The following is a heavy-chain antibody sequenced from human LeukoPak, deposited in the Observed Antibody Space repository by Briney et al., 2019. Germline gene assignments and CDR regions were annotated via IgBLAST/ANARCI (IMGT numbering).Heavy chain of an antibody. Sequence: SETLSLTYTVSGGSTNTYYWSWIRQPPGKGLEWIGYIYYSGSTNYNPSLKSRVTILVDTSKNQFSLKLSSVTAADTAVYYCAKESVIWYYDSSGSYYFDYWGQGTLVTVSS. J-gene: IGHJ4*02. D-gene: IGHD3-22*01. CDR1: GGSTNTYY. CDR2: IYYSGST. CDR3: AKESVIWYYDSSGSYYFDY. V-gene: IGHV4-59*01.